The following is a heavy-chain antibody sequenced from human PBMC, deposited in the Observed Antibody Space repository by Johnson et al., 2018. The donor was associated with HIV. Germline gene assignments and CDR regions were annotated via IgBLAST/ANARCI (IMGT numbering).Heavy chain of an antibody. V-gene: IGHV3-30*04. CDR2: ISHDGSNR. J-gene: IGHJ3*02. Sequence: QVHLVESGGGVVQPGRSLRLSCAASGFTFSSYAMHWVRQAPGKGLEWVAVISHDGSNRYYADSVKGRFIISRDKSKNTLYLQMNSLRAEDTAVYYCAKDKDAFDIWGQGTMVTVSS. CDR3: AKDKDAFDI. CDR1: GFTFSSYA.